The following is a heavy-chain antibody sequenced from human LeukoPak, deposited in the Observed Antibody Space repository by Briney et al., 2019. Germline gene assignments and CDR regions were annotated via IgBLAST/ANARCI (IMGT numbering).Heavy chain of an antibody. CDR2: IYYSGST. Sequence: PSETLSLTCTVSGGSISSSSYYWGWIRQPPGKGLEWIGSIYYSGSTYYNPSLKSRVTISVDTSKNQFSLKLSSVTAADTAVYYCARVGSITMIVVVIEDAFDIWGQGTMVTVSS. CDR1: GGSISSSSYY. J-gene: IGHJ3*02. D-gene: IGHD3-22*01. V-gene: IGHV4-39*07. CDR3: ARVGSITMIVVVIEDAFDI.